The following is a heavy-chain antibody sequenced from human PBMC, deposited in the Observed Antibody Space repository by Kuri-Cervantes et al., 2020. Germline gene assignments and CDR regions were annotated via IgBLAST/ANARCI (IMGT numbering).Heavy chain of an antibody. CDR1: GFTFDDYA. CDR2: ISWNSGSI. D-gene: IGHD3-16*01. V-gene: IGHV3-9*01. CDR3: ARDRTNDYAWGSYLV. J-gene: IGHJ6*02. Sequence: LSLTCAASGFTFDDYAMHWVRQAPGKGLEWVSGISWNSGSIGYADSVKGRFTISRDNAKNSLYLQMNSLRAEDTAVYYCARDRTNDYAWGSYLVWGQGTMVTVSS.